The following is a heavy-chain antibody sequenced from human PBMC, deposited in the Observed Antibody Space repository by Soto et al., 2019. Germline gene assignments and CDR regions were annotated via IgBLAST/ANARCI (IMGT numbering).Heavy chain of an antibody. CDR1: GSTFSGNG. D-gene: IGHD3-10*01. CDR2: IKPDGSEK. J-gene: IGHJ4*02. CDR3: VRDAHRGGDFDY. Sequence: EVQLVESGGGLVQPGGSWRPSVAPSGSTFSGNGLAWVRKAPGKGWGWGANIKPDGSEKYYVDSVKGRFTISRDNARKSLYLQMNSLRAEDTAVYYCVRDAHRGGDFDYWGQGTLVTVSS. V-gene: IGHV3-7*04.